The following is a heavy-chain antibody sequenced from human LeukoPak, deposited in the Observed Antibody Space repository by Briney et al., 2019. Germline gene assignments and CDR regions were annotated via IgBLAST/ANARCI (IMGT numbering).Heavy chain of an antibody. Sequence: SQTLSLTCAISGDSVSNNNAAWNWIRQSPSRGLEWLGRTYYTSKWYNGYAVSVKSRITISPDTSKNQFSLQPSSVPPEDTAVYYCAREMSNVFGYWGQGILVTVSS. J-gene: IGHJ4*02. D-gene: IGHD2-8*01. CDR1: GDSVSNNNAA. CDR3: AREMSNVFGY. CDR2: TYYTSKWYN. V-gene: IGHV6-1*01.